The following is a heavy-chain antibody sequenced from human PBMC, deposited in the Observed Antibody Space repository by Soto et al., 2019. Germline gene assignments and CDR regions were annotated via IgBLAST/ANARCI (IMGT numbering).Heavy chain of an antibody. CDR2: ISSSSSYI. D-gene: IGHD3-16*02. V-gene: IGHV3-21*01. CDR3: ARDTGLILPXYDYAWGSYRSTAAFDI. CDR1: GLTVWIYS. Sequence: ASCGLTVWIYSVDVVRQAQGKGLEWVSSISSSSSYIYYADSVKGRFTISRDNAKNSLYLQMNSLRAEDTAVYYCARDTGLILPXYDYAWGSYRSTAAFDIWGEGTMVTV. J-gene: IGHJ3*02.